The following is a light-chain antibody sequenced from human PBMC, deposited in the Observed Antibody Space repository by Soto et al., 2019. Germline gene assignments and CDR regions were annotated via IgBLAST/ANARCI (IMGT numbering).Light chain of an antibody. Sequence: IVLTQSPGTLSLSPGESATLSCRASQSVSSNSLAWYQEKPGQAPRLLIYGVSSRATGIPDRFSGSGSGTDFTLTISRLDPEDFAVYYCQQYGRSPLPFGQGTRL. V-gene: IGKV3-20*01. CDR2: GVS. CDR1: QSVSSNS. J-gene: IGKJ5*01. CDR3: QQYGRSPLP.